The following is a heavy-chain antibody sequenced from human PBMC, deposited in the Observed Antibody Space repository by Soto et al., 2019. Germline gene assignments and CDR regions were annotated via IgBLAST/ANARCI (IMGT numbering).Heavy chain of an antibody. J-gene: IGHJ6*02. Sequence: QVQLVQSGAEVKKPGASVKVSCKVSGYTLTELSMHWVRQAPGKGLEWMGGFDPEDGETIYAQKFQGRVTMTEDTTKATAYMELSSLRSEDTAVYYCATLSGATIRYYYYYGMDVWGQGTTVTVSS. V-gene: IGHV1-24*01. CDR2: FDPEDGET. D-gene: IGHD5-12*01. CDR3: ATLSGATIRYYYYYGMDV. CDR1: GYTLTELS.